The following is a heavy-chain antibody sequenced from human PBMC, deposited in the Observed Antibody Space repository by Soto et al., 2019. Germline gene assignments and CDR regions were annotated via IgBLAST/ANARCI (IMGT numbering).Heavy chain of an antibody. CDR1: GFTFRNSS. J-gene: IGHJ4*02. CDR3: TKTIHGDSTGAFDY. D-gene: IGHD2-21*02. V-gene: IGHV3-30*05. Sequence: LRLSCTASGFTFRNSSMHWVRQAPGKGLEWVALVSFDGSNEYYADSVKGRFTISRDNFKNTLYLHMTSLRPEDTAAYYCTKTIHGDSTGAFDYWGLGAPVTVSS. CDR2: VSFDGSNE.